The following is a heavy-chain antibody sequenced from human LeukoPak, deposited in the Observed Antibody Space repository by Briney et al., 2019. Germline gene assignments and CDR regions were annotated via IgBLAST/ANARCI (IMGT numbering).Heavy chain of an antibody. CDR2: IIPIFGTA. J-gene: IGHJ3*02. CDR1: GYTFTSYY. Sequence: SVKVSCKASGYTFTSYYFHWVRQAPGQGLEWMGGIIPIFGTANYAQKFQGRVTITADESTSTAYMELSSLRSEDTAVYYCARETTVTLGSGDAFDIWGQGTMVTVSS. CDR3: ARETTVTLGSGDAFDI. D-gene: IGHD4-17*01. V-gene: IGHV1-69*13.